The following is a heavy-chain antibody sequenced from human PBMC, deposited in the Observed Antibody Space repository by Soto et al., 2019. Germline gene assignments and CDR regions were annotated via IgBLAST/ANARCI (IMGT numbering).Heavy chain of an antibody. CDR1: GFTFSSYS. Sequence: GGSLRLSCAASGFTFSSYSMNWVRQAPGKGLEWVSYISSSSSTIYYADSVKGRFTISRDNAKNSLYLQMNSLRAEDTAVYYCAGDILTNGMDVWGQGTTVTVSS. CDR2: ISSSSSTI. J-gene: IGHJ6*02. V-gene: IGHV3-48*01. D-gene: IGHD3-9*01. CDR3: AGDILTNGMDV.